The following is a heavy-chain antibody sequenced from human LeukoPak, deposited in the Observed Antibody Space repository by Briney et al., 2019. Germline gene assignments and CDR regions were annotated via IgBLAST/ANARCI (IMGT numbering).Heavy chain of an antibody. Sequence: GGCLRLSCAVSGFTVSDYYMSWGRQAPGKGLEWVSSISHGSSYIYYADSVKGRFTISRDNAENSPYLHMNSLRAEDTAVYYCARGPKYIASTGPHYFDYWGQGTMVTVSS. CDR2: ISHGSSYI. V-gene: IGHV3-21*01. J-gene: IGHJ4*02. CDR3: ARGPKYIASTGPHYFDY. CDR1: GFTVSDYY. D-gene: IGHD1-1*01.